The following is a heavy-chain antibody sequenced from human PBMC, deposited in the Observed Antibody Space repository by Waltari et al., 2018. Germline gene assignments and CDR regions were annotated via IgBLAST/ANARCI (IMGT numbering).Heavy chain of an antibody. V-gene: IGHV3-7*01. J-gene: IGHJ6*02. CDR1: GFTFSTFW. CDR2: INPDGSAK. CDR3: SESLNV. Sequence: EVQMVESGGGLVQPGGSLRLSCAASGFTFSTFWMDWVRQAPGKGLEWVANINPDGSAKNYVDSVKGRFTIFRDNTKNSLYLQMNSLRAEDTAIYYCSESLNVWGPGTTVTVSS.